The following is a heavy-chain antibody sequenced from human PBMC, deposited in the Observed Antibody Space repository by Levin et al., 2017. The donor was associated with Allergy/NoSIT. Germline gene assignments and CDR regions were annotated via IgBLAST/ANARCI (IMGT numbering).Heavy chain of an antibody. CDR3: ASTSRDYDWYFDL. CDR1: GYTFTSYA. Sequence: VASVKVSCKASGYTFTSYAMNWVRQAPGQGLEWMGWINTNTGNPTYAQGFTGRFVFSLDTSVSTAYLQISSLKAEDTAVYYCASTSRDYDWYFDLWGRGTLVTVSS. J-gene: IGHJ2*01. V-gene: IGHV7-4-1*02. D-gene: IGHD4-17*01. CDR2: INTNTGNP.